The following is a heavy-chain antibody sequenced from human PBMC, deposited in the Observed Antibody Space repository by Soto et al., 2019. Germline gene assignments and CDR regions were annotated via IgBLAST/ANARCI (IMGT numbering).Heavy chain of an antibody. V-gene: IGHV6-1*01. J-gene: IGHJ5*01. Sequence: PSQTLSLTCVISGDSVSSKSAAWNWIRQSPSRGLEWLGRTYYRSKWSTDYAVSVKSRITINPDTSKNQFSLHLNSVTPEDTAVYCCTRALSGSYDSWGQGTLVTVSS. D-gene: IGHD1-26*01. CDR2: TYYRSKWST. CDR3: TRALSGSYDS. CDR1: GDSVSSKSAA.